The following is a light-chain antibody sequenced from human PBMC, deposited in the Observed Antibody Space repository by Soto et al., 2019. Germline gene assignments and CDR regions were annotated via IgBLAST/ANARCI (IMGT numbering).Light chain of an antibody. V-gene: IGLV1-47*01. CDR2: SNG. J-gene: IGLJ2*01. Sequence: QSVLTQSPSTSGTPGQRVTISCSGSSSNIGRNSVFWYQQLPGAAPKVLIYSNGKRPSGVPDRFSASKSGTSASLAISGLRSEDEADYYCAAWDDSLSVVSFGGGTKLTVL. CDR1: SSNIGRNS. CDR3: AAWDDSLSVVS.